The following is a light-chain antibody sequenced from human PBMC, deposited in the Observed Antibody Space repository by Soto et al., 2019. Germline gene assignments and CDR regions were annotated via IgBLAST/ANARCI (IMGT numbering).Light chain of an antibody. Sequence: DIQMTQSPSSLSASVGDRVTITCQASQGIRNFLNWYQQKPGKAPRLLIYDASKLETGVPTRFSGSGSGAHFIFTINSLQPEDVATYYCQQYDNLPYTFGQGTKLEI. V-gene: IGKV1-33*01. CDR3: QQYDNLPYT. CDR2: DAS. CDR1: QGIRNF. J-gene: IGKJ2*01.